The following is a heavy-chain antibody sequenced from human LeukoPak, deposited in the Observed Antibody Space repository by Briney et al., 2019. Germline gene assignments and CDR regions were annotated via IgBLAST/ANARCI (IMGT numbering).Heavy chain of an antibody. CDR1: GYTFTGYY. CDR2: INPDSGGT. Sequence: GASVKVSCKASGYTFTGYYMHWVRQAPGQGLEWMGWINPDSGGTNYAQKFQGRVTITRDTSISTAYMELSRLRSDDTAVYYCARGLYYYDSSGYYYDAFDIWGQGTMVTVSS. V-gene: IGHV1-2*02. D-gene: IGHD3-22*01. J-gene: IGHJ3*02. CDR3: ARGLYYYDSSGYYYDAFDI.